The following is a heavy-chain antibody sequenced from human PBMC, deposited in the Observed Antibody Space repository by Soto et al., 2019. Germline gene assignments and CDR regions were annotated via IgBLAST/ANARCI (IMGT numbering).Heavy chain of an antibody. Sequence: VQVVASGGGFVQPGRSLRLSCAVSGFRFEQYVMHWVRQAPGKGLECVSTVSPTGDTVAYADSVEGRFTVSRDNAKNSRDLQMNSLKGDDTAFYYCLKDAPNGSIDDWGQGTLVTVSS. CDR1: GFRFEQYV. CDR3: LKDAPNGSIDD. V-gene: IGHV3-9*01. D-gene: IGHD3-10*01. J-gene: IGHJ4*02. CDR2: VSPTGDTV.